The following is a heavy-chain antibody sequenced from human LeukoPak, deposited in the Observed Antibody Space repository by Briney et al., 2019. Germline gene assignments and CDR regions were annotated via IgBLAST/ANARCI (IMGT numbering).Heavy chain of an antibody. D-gene: IGHD6-19*01. V-gene: IGHV4-59*01. J-gene: IGHJ4*02. CDR1: GGSIGSYY. CDR2: IRYSGST. Sequence: SETLSLTCTVSGGSIGSYYWNWIRQAPGKGLEWIGYIRYSGSTNHNSSLKSRVIISVDTSKNKYSLKLISVSAADTAVYYCARDGVAGGFDYWGQGTLVTVSS. CDR3: ARDGVAGGFDY.